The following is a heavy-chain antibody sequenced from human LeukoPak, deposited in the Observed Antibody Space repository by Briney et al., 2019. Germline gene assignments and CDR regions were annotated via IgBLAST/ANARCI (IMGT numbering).Heavy chain of an antibody. Sequence: GESLKISCKGFGYSFTSHYIAGVRQMPGTGLEWMGLIRHGGSDIKYSPSFQGQVTFSVDNSINTAYLQWSSLKASDSALYYCARGDHLDSWGQGTLVTVSS. CDR3: ARGDHLDS. CDR2: IRHGGSDI. D-gene: IGHD1-14*01. J-gene: IGHJ4*02. V-gene: IGHV5-51*01. CDR1: GYSFTSHY.